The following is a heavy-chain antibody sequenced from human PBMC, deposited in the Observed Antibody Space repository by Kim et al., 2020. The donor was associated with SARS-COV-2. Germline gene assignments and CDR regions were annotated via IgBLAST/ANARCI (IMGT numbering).Heavy chain of an antibody. J-gene: IGHJ6*02. CDR3: ANQAYSGDILTGYSRSNPLQLMDV. D-gene: IGHD3-9*01. CDR1: GFTFSSYA. CDR2: ISYDGSNK. V-gene: IGHV3-30*04. Sequence: GGSLRLSCAASGFTFSSYAMHWVRQAPGKGLEWVAVISYDGSNKYYADSVKGRFTISRDNSKNTLYLQMNSLRAEDTAVYYCANQAYSGDILTGYSRSNPLQLMDVCGQETTVTVSS.